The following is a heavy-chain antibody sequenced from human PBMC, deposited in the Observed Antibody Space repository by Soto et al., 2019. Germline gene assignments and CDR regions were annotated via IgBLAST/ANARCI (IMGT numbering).Heavy chain of an antibody. CDR3: FQEQEGIRVSLPVSAFLLNRSSDL. V-gene: IGHV3-23*01. D-gene: IGHD3-3*01. Sequence: APGKGLEWVTGISGSGDSTYYADSVKGRFTISRDNSKNTLYLQMDSLRGEDTALFFFFQEQEGIRVSLPVSAFLLNRSSDL. J-gene: IGHJ2*01. CDR2: ISGSGDST.